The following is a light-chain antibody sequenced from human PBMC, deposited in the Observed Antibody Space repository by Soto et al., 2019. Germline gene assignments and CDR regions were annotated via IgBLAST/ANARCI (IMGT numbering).Light chain of an antibody. Sequence: QSVLTQPPSASGTPGQRVTISCSGSSFNIGNNYVYWYQHLPGTAPKLLISRNNQRPSGVPDRFSGSTSGTSASLAISGLRSEDEADYYCQSYDSSLSGPVFGGGTKLTVL. CDR3: QSYDSSLSGPV. J-gene: IGLJ3*02. V-gene: IGLV1-47*01. CDR1: SFNIGNNY. CDR2: RNN.